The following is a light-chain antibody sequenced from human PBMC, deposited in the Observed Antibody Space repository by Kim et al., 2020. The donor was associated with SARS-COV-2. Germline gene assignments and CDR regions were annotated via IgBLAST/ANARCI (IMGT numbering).Light chain of an antibody. CDR1: SSDVGGYNY. CDR2: EVN. CDR3: NSYADTNNLI. Sequence: DLTQPPSASGSPGQSVTISCTGTSSDVGGYNYVSWYQHHPGKAPKLMIYEVNKRPSGVPDRFSGLQAEDEADYYCNSYADTNNLIFGGGTQLTVL. V-gene: IGLV2-8*01. J-gene: IGLJ2*01.